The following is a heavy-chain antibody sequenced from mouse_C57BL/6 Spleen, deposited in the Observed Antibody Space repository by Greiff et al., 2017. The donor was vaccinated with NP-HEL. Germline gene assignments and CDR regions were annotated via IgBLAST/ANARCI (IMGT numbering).Heavy chain of an antibody. CDR1: GYTFTDHT. Sequence: QVQLQQSDAELVKPGASVKISCKVSGYTFTDHTIHWMKQRPEQGLEWIGYIYPRDGSTKYNEKFKGKATLTADKSPSTAYRQLNSLTSEDSAVYCCASSTVVAWENAMDYWGQGTSVTVSS. D-gene: IGHD1-1*01. CDR2: IYPRDGST. V-gene: IGHV1-78*01. CDR3: ASSTVVAWENAMDY. J-gene: IGHJ4*01.